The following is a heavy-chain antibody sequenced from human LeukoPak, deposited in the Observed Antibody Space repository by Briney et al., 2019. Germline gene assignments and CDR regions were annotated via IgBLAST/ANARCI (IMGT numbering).Heavy chain of an antibody. V-gene: IGHV3-23*01. J-gene: IGHJ3*01. D-gene: IGHD4-17*01. Sequence: GGSLRLSCAASRFSFSSYAMGWVRQAPGKGLEWVSSISGSGSSTYYADSVKDRFTISRDNSKNTLYLQMNSLRAEDTAVYYCAKVYRAHGDYHAFDVWGQGTMVTVSS. CDR2: ISGSGSST. CDR3: AKVYRAHGDYHAFDV. CDR1: RFSFSSYA.